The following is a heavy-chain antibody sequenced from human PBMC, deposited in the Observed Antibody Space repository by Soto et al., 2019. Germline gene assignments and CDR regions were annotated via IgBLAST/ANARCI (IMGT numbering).Heavy chain of an antibody. Sequence: QVQLVESGGGVVQPGRSLRLSCAASGFTFSSLGMHWVRQAPGKGLEWVGIISHDGSSTYYADSVKGRFTISRDNSKNPLDLQLSSLTTEDTAVYYCVNEIGDSSDYPLAYWGQGTLVTVSS. V-gene: IGHV3-30*18. CDR1: GFTFSSLG. CDR3: VNEIGDSSDYPLAY. D-gene: IGHD3-22*01. CDR2: ISHDGSST. J-gene: IGHJ4*02.